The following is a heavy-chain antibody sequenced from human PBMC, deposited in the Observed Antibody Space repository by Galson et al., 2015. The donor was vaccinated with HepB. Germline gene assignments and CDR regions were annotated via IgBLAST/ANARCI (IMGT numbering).Heavy chain of an antibody. J-gene: IGHJ4*02. D-gene: IGHD3-3*01. CDR3: ARAPNPRFWSGYNDY. CDR1: GFTFSTSN. Sequence: SLRLSCAASGFTFSTSNMNWVRQAPGKGLEWVSYISSSSTTLYYADSVKGRFTISRDNAKNSLYLQMNSLRAEDTALYYCARAPNPRFWSGYNDYWGQGTLVTVSS. CDR2: ISSSSTTL. V-gene: IGHV3-48*04.